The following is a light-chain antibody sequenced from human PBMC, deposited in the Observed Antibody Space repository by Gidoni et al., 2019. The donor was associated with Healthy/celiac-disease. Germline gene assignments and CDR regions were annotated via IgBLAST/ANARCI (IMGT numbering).Light chain of an antibody. V-gene: IGKV1-27*01. Sequence: DIQMTQSPSSLSVSVGDRVTITCRASQGISNYLAWYHQKPGKVPKLLIYAASTLQSGVPARFSGSGSGTDFTLPISSLQPEDVATYYCQKYNSAPRTFGQGTKVEIK. J-gene: IGKJ1*01. CDR1: QGISNY. CDR2: AAS. CDR3: QKYNSAPRT.